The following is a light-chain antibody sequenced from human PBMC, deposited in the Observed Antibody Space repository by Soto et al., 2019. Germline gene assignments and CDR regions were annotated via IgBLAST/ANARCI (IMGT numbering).Light chain of an antibody. CDR1: QSVGNS. CDR3: QQYNTYGLT. J-gene: IGKJ4*02. CDR2: DAS. V-gene: IGKV1-5*01. Sequence: DIQMTQSPSTLSASVGDRVSITCRASQSVGNSLAWYQQRPGKAPKLLIFDASTLESGVPSKFSGSGSDTEINFTISSLHPVDSATYYCQQYNTYGLTFGGGTKVDNK.